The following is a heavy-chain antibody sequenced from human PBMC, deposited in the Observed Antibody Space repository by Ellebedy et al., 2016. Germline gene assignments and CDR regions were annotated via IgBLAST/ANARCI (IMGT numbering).Heavy chain of an antibody. V-gene: IGHV1-18*01. CDR3: AREGAYDSGGYYELFDY. J-gene: IGHJ4*02. CDR1: GYSFSSYT. CDR2: ISGSNGNT. Sequence: ASVKVSCXGSGYSFSSYTIGWVRQAPGQGLEWMGWISGSNGNTKYAQKFQGRVTMTTDTPTNTAYMELRSLRSDDTAVYYCAREGAYDSGGYYELFDYWGQGTLVTVSS. D-gene: IGHD3-22*01.